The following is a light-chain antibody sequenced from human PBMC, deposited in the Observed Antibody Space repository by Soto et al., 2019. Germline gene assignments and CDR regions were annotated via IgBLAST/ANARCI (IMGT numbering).Light chain of an antibody. CDR3: QQYGSSRT. CDR2: GAS. J-gene: IGKJ1*01. Sequence: EIVLTQSPGTLSVSPGEGATLSCRVSQSVRSNLAWYQQKPGQAPRLLVYGASSRATGIPDRFSGSGSGTDFTLTISRLEPEDFAVYYCQQYGSSRTFGQGTKVDIK. CDR1: QSVRSN. V-gene: IGKV3-20*01.